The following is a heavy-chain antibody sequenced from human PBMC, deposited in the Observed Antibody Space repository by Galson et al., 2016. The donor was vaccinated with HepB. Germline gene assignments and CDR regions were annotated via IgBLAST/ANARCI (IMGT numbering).Heavy chain of an antibody. D-gene: IGHD4-17*01. CDR1: GFTFSSYS. V-gene: IGHV3-21*01. Sequence: SLRLSCAASGFTFSSYSMNWVRQAPGKGLEWVSSISSSSSYIYYADSVKGRFTISRDNAKNSLYQQMNSLRAEDTAVYYCARDFGDYFTPWCYDFGMDVWGQGTTVTVSS. J-gene: IGHJ6*02. CDR2: ISSSSSYI. CDR3: ARDFGDYFTPWCYDFGMDV.